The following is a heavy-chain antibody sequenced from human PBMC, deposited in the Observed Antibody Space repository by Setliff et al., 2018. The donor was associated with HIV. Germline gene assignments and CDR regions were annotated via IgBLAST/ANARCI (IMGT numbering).Heavy chain of an antibody. CDR1: GYSFTNYW. CDR3: ARPRRDGYNWDAFDI. Sequence: GESLKISCKGFGYSFTNYWIVWVRQMPGKGLEWMGIIYPGDSDTKYSPSFQGQVTISADKSISTAYLQWSSLKASDTAMYYCARPRRDGYNWDAFDIWGQGTMVTVS. CDR2: IYPGDSDT. V-gene: IGHV5-51*01. D-gene: IGHD5-12*01. J-gene: IGHJ3*02.